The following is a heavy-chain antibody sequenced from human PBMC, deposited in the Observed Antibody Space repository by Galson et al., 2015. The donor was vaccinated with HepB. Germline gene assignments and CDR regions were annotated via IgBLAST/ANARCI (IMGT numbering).Heavy chain of an antibody. CDR2: IYYSGST. CDR1: GGSISSYY. D-gene: IGHD6-6*01. V-gene: IGHV4-59*01. J-gene: IGHJ6*02. CDR3: ARVRAARGYYYYYGMDV. Sequence: ETLSLTCTVSGGSISSYYWSWIRQPPGKGLEWIGYIYYSGSTNYNPSLKSRVTISVDTSKNQFSLKLNSVTAADTAVYYCARVRAARGYYYYYGMDVWGQGTTVTVSS.